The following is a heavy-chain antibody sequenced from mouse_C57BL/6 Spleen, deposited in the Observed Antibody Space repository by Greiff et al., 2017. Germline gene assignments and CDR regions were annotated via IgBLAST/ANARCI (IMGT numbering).Heavy chain of an antibody. J-gene: IGHJ2*01. V-gene: IGHV10-1*01. CDR3: VRHGRGDSKGYCDD. Sequence: EVTLVESGGGLVQPKGSLKLSCAASGFSFNTYAMNWVRQAPGTGLDWVARIRSKSNNYETYYADSVKDRFTMSRDDSESMLYMQMNSLKTEDTAVYYCVRHGRGDSKGYCDDWGTGTTLTVSS. D-gene: IGHD2-5*01. CDR1: GFSFNTYA. CDR2: IRSKSNNYET.